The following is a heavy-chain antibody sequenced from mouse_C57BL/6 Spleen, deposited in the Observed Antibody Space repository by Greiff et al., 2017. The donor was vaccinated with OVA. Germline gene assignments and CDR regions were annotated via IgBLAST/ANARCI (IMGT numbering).Heavy chain of an antibody. Sequence: QVQLQQSGPELVKPGASVKISCKASGYAFSSSWMHWVKQRPGKGLEWIGRLYPGDGDTNYNGKFKGKATLTADKSSSTAYMQLSSLTSEDSAVDCCAREGGLMDDWGQGTSVTVSS. CDR2: LYPGDGDT. CDR3: AREGGLMDD. J-gene: IGHJ4*01. CDR1: GYAFSSSW. D-gene: IGHD2-4*01. V-gene: IGHV1-82*01.